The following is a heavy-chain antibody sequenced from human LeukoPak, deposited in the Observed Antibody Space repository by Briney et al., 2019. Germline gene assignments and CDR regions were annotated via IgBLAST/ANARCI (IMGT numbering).Heavy chain of an antibody. Sequence: SETLSLTCTVSSGSINSSSYYWDWIRQPPGKGLEWIGNIYYSGGTYYNPSLKSRVTISVDTSKNQFSLNLSSVTAADTAVYYCARDFYYYGMDVWGQGTTVTVSS. CDR1: SGSINSSSYY. V-gene: IGHV4-39*02. CDR3: ARDFYYYGMDV. CDR2: IYYSGGT. J-gene: IGHJ6*02.